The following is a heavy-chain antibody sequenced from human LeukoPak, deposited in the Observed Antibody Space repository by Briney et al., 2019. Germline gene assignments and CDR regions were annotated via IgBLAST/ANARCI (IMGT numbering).Heavy chain of an antibody. D-gene: IGHD5-24*01. J-gene: IGHJ6*02. V-gene: IGHV1-69*01. CDR3: ARKMATASYYYYGMDV. CDR2: IIPIFGTA. CDR1: GGTFSSYA. Sequence: SVKVSCKASGGTFSSYAISWVRQAPGQGLEWMGGIIPIFGTANYAQKFQGRVTITADESTSTAYMEPSSLRSEDTAVYYCARKMATASYYYYGMDVWGQGTTVTVSS.